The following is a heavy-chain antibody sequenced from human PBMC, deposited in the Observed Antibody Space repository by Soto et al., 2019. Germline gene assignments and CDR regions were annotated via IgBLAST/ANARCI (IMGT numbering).Heavy chain of an antibody. CDR3: ARSQGPCTNGVCPHYYYYYGMDV. CDR1: GFTFSSYA. Sequence: QVQLVESGGGVVQPGRSLRLSCAASGFTFSSYAMHWVRQAPGKGLEWVAVISYDRSNKYYADSVKGRFTISRDNSKNTLYLQMNSLRAEDTAVYYCARSQGPCTNGVCPHYYYYYGMDVWGQGTTVTVSS. V-gene: IGHV3-30-3*01. J-gene: IGHJ6*02. D-gene: IGHD2-8*01. CDR2: ISYDRSNK.